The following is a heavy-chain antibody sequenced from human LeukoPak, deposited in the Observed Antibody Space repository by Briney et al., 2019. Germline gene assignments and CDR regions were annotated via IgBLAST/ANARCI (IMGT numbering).Heavy chain of an antibody. V-gene: IGHV3-30*01. CDR2: ISYDGSNK. J-gene: IGHJ4*02. Sequence: GGSLRLSCAASGFTFSSYAMHWVRQAPGKGLEWVAVISYDGSNKYYADSVKGRFTISRDNSKNTLYLQMNSLRAEDTAVYYCVLEYSIDYWGQGTLVTASS. D-gene: IGHD6-6*01. CDR1: GFTFSSYA. CDR3: VLEYSIDY.